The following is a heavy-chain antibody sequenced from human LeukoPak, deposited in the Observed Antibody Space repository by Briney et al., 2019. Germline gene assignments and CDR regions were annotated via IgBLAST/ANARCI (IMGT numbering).Heavy chain of an antibody. J-gene: IGHJ4*02. CDR2: IKSKTDGGTT. V-gene: IGHV3-15*01. D-gene: IGHD2-2*01. CDR3: TTRCSSTSCKYFDY. Sequence: GGSLRLSCAASRFTFSNAWMSWVRQAPGKGLEWVGRIKSKTDGGTTDYAAPVKGRFTISRDDSKNTLYLQMNSLKTEDTAVYYCTTRCSSTSCKYFDYWGQGTLVTVSS. CDR1: RFTFSNAW.